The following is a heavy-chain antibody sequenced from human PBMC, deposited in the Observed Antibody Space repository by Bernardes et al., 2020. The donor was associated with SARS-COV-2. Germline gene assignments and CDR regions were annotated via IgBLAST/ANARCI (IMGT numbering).Heavy chain of an antibody. CDR3: ARADGTTWNFYDYGMDV. Sequence: ASVKVSCKASGYTFAHFGISWVRQAPGQGLEWMGWITAYSGNTNYGQKFQGRVTMTTDTSTNTAYMELRSLTSDDTAMYFCARADGTTWNFYDYGMDVWGQGTTVTV. J-gene: IGHJ6*02. CDR1: GYTFAHFG. CDR2: ITAYSGNT. D-gene: IGHD1-1*01. V-gene: IGHV1-18*04.